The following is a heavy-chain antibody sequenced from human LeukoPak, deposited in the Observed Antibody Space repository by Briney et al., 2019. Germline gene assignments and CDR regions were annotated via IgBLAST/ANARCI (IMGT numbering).Heavy chain of an antibody. J-gene: IGHJ4*02. CDR3: ARRAPPHFDFDY. CDR2: IYYSGST. Sequence: SETLSLTCTVSGGPISSYYWSWIRQPPGKGLEWIGYIYYSGSTNYNPSLKSRVTISVDTSKNQFSLKLSSVTAADTAVYYCARRAPPHFDFDYWGQGTLVTVSS. CDR1: GGPISSYY. V-gene: IGHV4-59*01. D-gene: IGHD4/OR15-4a*01.